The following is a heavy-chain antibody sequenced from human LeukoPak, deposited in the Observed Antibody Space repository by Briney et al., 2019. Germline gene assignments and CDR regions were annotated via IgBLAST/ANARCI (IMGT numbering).Heavy chain of an antibody. CDR2: INPSGSSA. V-gene: IGHV1-46*01. CDR1: GYTFSRYH. CDR3: ARMTTGVLDY. Sequence: ASVKVSCKASGYTFSRYHVSWVRQAPGQGLEWMGIINPSGSSASYTQKFQGRVTMTRDTSTSTVYLDLSSLRSEDTAVYYCARMTTGVLDYWGQGTLVTVSS. J-gene: IGHJ4*02. D-gene: IGHD1-1*01.